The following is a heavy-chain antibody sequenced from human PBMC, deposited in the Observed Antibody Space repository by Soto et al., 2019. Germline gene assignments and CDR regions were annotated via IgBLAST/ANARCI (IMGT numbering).Heavy chain of an antibody. CDR3: ARGWFGDPNWFDP. D-gene: IGHD3-10*01. CDR1: GGSISSGDYY. CDR2: IYYSGST. J-gene: IGHJ5*02. Sequence: SETLSLTCTVSGGSISSGDYYWSWIRQPPGKGLEWIGYIYYSGSTNYNPSLKSRVTISVDTSKNQFSLKLSSVTAADTAVYYCARGWFGDPNWFDPWGQGTLVTVSS. V-gene: IGHV4-30-4*02.